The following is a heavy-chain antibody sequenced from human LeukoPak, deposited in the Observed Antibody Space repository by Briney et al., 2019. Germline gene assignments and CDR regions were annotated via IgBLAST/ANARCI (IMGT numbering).Heavy chain of an antibody. V-gene: IGHV4-30-4*01. CDR2: FYYSGST. D-gene: IGHD3-22*01. CDR1: GGSISSGGYY. CDR3: ARPYYYDSRIDP. Sequence: PSETLSLTCTVSGGSISSGGYYWGWIRQPPGKGLEWIGYFYYSGSTYYNPSLKSRVTISVDTSKNQFSLKLSSVTAADTAVYYCARPYYYDSRIDPWGQGTLVTVSS. J-gene: IGHJ5*02.